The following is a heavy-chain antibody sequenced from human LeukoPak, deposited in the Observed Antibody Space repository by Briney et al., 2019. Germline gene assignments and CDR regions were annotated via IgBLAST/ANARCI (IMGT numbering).Heavy chain of an antibody. Sequence: PGGSLRLSCAASGFTFSSFWMSWVRQAPGKGLEWVANINQDGSGKYFVDSVKGRFTISRDNAKNSLYLQMNSLRAEDTAVYYCARRDCDSIKCRGSNWFDPWGQGTLVTVSS. V-gene: IGHV3-7*01. CDR3: ARRDCDSIKCRGSNWFDP. J-gene: IGHJ5*02. CDR1: GFTFSSFW. D-gene: IGHD3-22*01. CDR2: INQDGSGK.